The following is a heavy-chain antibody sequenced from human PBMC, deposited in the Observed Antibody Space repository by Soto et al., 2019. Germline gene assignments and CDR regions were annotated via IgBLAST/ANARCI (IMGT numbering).Heavy chain of an antibody. Sequence: QVQLVQSGAEVKKPGASVKVSCKAFGYTFTSYGISWVRQAPGQGLEWMGWISAYNGNTNYAQKFQGRVTMTTDTSTSTAYMEVMSLSSDDSAVYFWARAEKWVTGNMGGYWGQGTLVTVSS. V-gene: IGHV1-18*04. D-gene: IGHD1-20*01. CDR3: ARAEKWVTGNMGGY. CDR2: ISAYNGNT. CDR1: GYTFTSYG. J-gene: IGHJ4*02.